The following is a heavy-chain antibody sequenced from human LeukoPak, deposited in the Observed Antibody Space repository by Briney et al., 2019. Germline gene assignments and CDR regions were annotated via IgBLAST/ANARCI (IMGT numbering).Heavy chain of an antibody. CDR1: GFPFNAYW. V-gene: IGHV3-7*01. D-gene: IGHD6-6*01. CDR3: ARGPNSNWSGLDF. CDR2: IRQDGDTK. J-gene: IGHJ4*02. Sequence: GGSLRLSCAASGFPFNAYWMTWVRQAPGRGLEWVANIRQDGDTKYYVDSVKGRFTVSRDNAKNTLYLQVNNLRAEDTAVYYCARGPNSNWSGLDFWGQGTLLTVSS.